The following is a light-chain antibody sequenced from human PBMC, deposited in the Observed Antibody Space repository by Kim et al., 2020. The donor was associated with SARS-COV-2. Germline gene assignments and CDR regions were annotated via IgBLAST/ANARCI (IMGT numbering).Light chain of an antibody. J-gene: IGKJ5*01. CDR2: DAF. CDR1: QSVGNF. CDR3: QVRSEWPPVIT. Sequence: PGARATLSGRASQSVGNFLVWYQQRPGQAPRLLISDAFNRATGIPARFSGSGSGTDFTLTISSLEPEDFAIYYCQVRSEWPPVITFGQGTRLEIK. V-gene: IGKV3-11*01.